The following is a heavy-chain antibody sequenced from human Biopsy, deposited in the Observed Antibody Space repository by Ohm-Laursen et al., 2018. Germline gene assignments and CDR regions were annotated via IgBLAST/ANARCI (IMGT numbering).Heavy chain of an antibody. CDR3: ARHPTGFWFDP. V-gene: IGHV4-39*01. CDR1: GGSVSSNVAY. Sequence: GTLSLTCTVSGGSVSSNVAYWAWIRQPPGKGLESIGSIFYSGITYYNPSLQSRVTMSVDTPKNQFSLNLTSVTAADTAVYYCARHPTGFWFDPWGQGTLVIVSS. J-gene: IGHJ5*02. CDR2: IFYSGIT.